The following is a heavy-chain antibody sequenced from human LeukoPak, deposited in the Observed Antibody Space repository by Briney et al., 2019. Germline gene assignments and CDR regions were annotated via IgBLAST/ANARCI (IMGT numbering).Heavy chain of an antibody. CDR2: IHAETGVT. D-gene: IGHD3-16*01. CDR3: TRDWLNKAYDP. J-gene: IGHJ4*02. V-gene: IGHV1-2*02. Sequence: ASVKVSCKDSGHIFTGYYIHWVRQAPGQGLEWMAWIHAETGVTYYAQKVQGRVTLTRDTSISTDYMELTRLRSDDTAIYYCTRDWLNKAYDPWGQGTLVTVSS. CDR1: GHIFTGYY.